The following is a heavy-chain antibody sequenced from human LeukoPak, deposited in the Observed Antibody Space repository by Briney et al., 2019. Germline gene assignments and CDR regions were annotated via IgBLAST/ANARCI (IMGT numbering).Heavy chain of an antibody. Sequence: ASVKVSCKASGYTFTSYDINWVRQATGQGLEWMGWMNPNSGNTGYAQKFQGRVTITADESTSTAYMELSSLRSEDTAVYYCAAQLLYGMDVWGQGTTVTVSS. CDR2: MNPNSGNT. CDR3: AAQLLYGMDV. J-gene: IGHJ6*02. CDR1: GYTFTSYD. V-gene: IGHV1-8*01. D-gene: IGHD2-2*01.